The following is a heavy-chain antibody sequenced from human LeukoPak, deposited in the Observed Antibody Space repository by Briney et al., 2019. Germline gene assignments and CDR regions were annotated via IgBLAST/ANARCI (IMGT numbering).Heavy chain of an antibody. CDR2: ISYDESNK. D-gene: IGHD2-21*01. Sequence: GGSLRLSCAASGFTFSAYGMHWVRQAPGKGLEWVAVISYDESNKWYADSVKGRFTTSRDNSQNTLSLQMNSLRAEDTAVYYCAKDQWGDRPYYFDYWGQGTLVTVSS. J-gene: IGHJ4*02. CDR3: AKDQWGDRPYYFDY. V-gene: IGHV3-30*18. CDR1: GFTFSAYG.